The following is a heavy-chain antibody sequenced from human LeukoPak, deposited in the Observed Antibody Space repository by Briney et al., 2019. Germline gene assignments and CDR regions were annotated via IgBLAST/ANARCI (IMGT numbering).Heavy chain of an antibody. D-gene: IGHD5-18*01. Sequence: SETLSLTCTVSGGSISGYYWNWIRQPPGKGLEWTGYISYTGSADYNPSLKSRVTISVDTSKNQFSLKVTSLTAADTAVYYCARDKQPGDYWGQGTLVTVSS. J-gene: IGHJ4*02. V-gene: IGHV4-59*01. CDR3: ARDKQPGDY. CDR1: GGSISGYY. CDR2: ISYTGSA.